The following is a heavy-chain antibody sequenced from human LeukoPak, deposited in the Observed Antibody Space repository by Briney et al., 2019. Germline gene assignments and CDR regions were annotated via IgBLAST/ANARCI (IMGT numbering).Heavy chain of an antibody. Sequence: SVKVSCKASGGTFSSYAISWVRQAPGQGLEWMGRIIPILGIANYAQKFQGRVTITADKSTSTAYMELSSLRSEDTAVYCCARDSGYDSDYYYYGMDVWGQGTTVTVSS. CDR2: IIPILGIA. CDR1: GGTFSSYA. D-gene: IGHD5-12*01. J-gene: IGHJ6*02. CDR3: ARDSGYDSDYYYYGMDV. V-gene: IGHV1-69*04.